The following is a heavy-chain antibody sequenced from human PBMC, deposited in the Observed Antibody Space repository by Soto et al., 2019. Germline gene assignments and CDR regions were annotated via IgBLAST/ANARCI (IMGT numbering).Heavy chain of an antibody. CDR2: ISAYNGNT. CDR3: ASTVRGAPGDWYYYGMDV. CDR1: GYTFTSYG. D-gene: IGHD3-10*01. J-gene: IGHJ6*02. V-gene: IGHV1-18*04. Sequence: QVQLVQSGAEVKKPGASVKVSCKASGYTFTSYGISWVRQAPVQGLEWMGWISAYNGNTNYAQKLQGRVTMTTDTSTSTAYMELRSLRSDDTAVYYCASTVRGAPGDWYYYGMDVWGQGTTVTVSS.